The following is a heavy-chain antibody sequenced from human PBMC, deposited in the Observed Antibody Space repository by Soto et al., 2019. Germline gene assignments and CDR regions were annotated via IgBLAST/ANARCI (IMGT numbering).Heavy chain of an antibody. CDR2: IYHSGST. CDR3: AGSYRDYYCGMDV. Sequence: SETLSLTCAVSGYSISSGYYWGWIRQPPGKGLEWIGSIYHSGSTYYNPSLKSRVTISVDTSKNQFSLKLSSVTAADTAVYYCAGSYRDYYCGMDVWGQGTTVIVSS. J-gene: IGHJ6*02. D-gene: IGHD1-26*01. CDR1: GYSISSGYY. V-gene: IGHV4-38-2*01.